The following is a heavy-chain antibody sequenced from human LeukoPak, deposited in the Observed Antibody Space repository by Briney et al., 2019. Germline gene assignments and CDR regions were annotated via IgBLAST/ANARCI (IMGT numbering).Heavy chain of an antibody. Sequence: GASVKVSCKASGGTFSTYTISWVRQAPGQGLEWMGRIIPIFYTSNYAQKFQARLTSTAETSTNTAYMELSSLRSEDTAFYYCARDSFCSATTCYSAPHFDYWGQGTLVTVSS. V-gene: IGHV1-69*08. D-gene: IGHD2-2*01. J-gene: IGHJ4*02. CDR1: GGTFSTYT. CDR3: ARDSFCSATTCYSAPHFDY. CDR2: IIPIFYTS.